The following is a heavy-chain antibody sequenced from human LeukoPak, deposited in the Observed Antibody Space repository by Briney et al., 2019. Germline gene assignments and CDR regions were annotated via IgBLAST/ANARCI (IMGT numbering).Heavy chain of an antibody. V-gene: IGHV3-74*01. CDR3: ARVGLYYYDSSGYAPGAFDI. CDR1: GFTFSSYW. D-gene: IGHD3-22*01. CDR2: INSDGSST. Sequence: GGSLRLSCAASGFTFSSYWMHWVRQAPGKGLVWVSRINSDGSSTSYADSVKGRFTISRDNAKNLLYLQMNSLRAEDTAVYYCARVGLYYYDSSGYAPGAFDIWGQGTMVTVSS. J-gene: IGHJ3*02.